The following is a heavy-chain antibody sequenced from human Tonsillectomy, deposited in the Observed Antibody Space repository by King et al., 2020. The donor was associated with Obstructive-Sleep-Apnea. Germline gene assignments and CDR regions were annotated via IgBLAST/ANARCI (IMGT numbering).Heavy chain of an antibody. CDR1: GFTFSGYW. CDR3: AKYSSSWHSLDY. Sequence: VQLVESGGGLVQPGGSLRLSCAASGFTFSGYWVFWVRQVPGKGLVWVSNVNSDGSTTNYADSVKGRFTISRDNAKNTLYLQMNSLRADDTAGYYCAKYSSSWHSLDYWGQGTLVTVSS. D-gene: IGHD6-13*01. CDR2: VNSDGSTT. V-gene: IGHV3-74*01. J-gene: IGHJ4*02.